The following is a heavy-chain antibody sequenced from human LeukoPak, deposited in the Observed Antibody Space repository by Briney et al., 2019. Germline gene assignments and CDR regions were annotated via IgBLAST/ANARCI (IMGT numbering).Heavy chain of an antibody. CDR3: AKASSGSYYVSVY. CDR2: ISWNSGSI. V-gene: IGHV3-9*01. CDR1: GFTFDDYA. D-gene: IGHD1-26*01. J-gene: IGHJ4*02. Sequence: GGSLRLSCAASGFTFDDYAMPWVRQAPGKGLEWVSGISWNSGSIGYADSVKGRFTISRDNAKNSLYLQMNSLRAEDTALYYCAKASSGSYYVSVYWGQGTLVTVSS.